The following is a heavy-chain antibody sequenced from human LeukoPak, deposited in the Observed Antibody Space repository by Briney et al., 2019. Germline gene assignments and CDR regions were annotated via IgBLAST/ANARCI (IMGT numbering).Heavy chain of an antibody. J-gene: IGHJ4*02. CDR2: INDSGRT. CDR3: ARGLDLEGLDY. V-gene: IGHV4-34*01. Sequence: ASETLSLTCAVYGGSFSDYNWSWLRQSPAKGLEWIGEINDSGRTHYNPSLKSRVTISVDTAKYQFSLSLSSLTAADTAVYYCARGLDLEGLDYWGQGTLVTVSS. CDR1: GGSFSDYN. D-gene: IGHD1-1*01.